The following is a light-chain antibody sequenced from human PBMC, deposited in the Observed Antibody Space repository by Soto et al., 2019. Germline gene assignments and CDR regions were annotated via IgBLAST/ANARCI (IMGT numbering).Light chain of an antibody. CDR2: DAS. J-gene: IGKJ5*01. V-gene: IGKV1-5*01. Sequence: DIQMTQSPSTLSASVVDRVTITCRASQSISSWLAWYQQKPGKAPKLLIYDASSLESGVPSRFSGSGSGTEFTLTISSLQPDDFATYYCQQYNSYPTFGQGTRLEIK. CDR3: QQYNSYPT. CDR1: QSISSW.